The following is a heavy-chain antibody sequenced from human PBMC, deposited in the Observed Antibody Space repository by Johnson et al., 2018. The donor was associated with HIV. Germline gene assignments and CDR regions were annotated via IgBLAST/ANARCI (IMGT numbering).Heavy chain of an antibody. J-gene: IGHJ3*02. CDR1: GFTFSSYA. Sequence: QMLLVESGGGVVQTGRSLRLSCAASGFTFSSYAMHWVRQAPGKGLEWVAVISYDGTNKHYADSVKGRFTISRDNSKNTLFLQMNSLRAEDTAVYYCAKDAAAAALLAFDNWGQGTMVTVSS. CDR2: ISYDGTNK. D-gene: IGHD6-13*01. CDR3: AKDAAAAALLAFDN. V-gene: IGHV3-30*04.